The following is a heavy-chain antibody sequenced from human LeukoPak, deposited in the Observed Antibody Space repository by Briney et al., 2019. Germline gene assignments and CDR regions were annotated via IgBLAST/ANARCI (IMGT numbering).Heavy chain of an antibody. J-gene: IGHJ4*02. CDR3: AKQTPPYGDYDY. Sequence: GESLRLSCAASGFTFSTYAMNWVRQAPGKGLEWVSAISGSGSSTYYADSVKGRFTISRGNSKNTLYLQMNSLRAEDTAVYYCAKQTPPYGDYDYWGQGTLVTVSS. D-gene: IGHD4-17*01. CDR1: GFTFSTYA. CDR2: ISGSGSST. V-gene: IGHV3-23*01.